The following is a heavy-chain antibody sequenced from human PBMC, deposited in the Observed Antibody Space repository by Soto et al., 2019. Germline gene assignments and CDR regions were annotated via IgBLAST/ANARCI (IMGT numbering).Heavy chain of an antibody. J-gene: IGHJ4*02. V-gene: IGHV1-46*01. CDR3: ARDWEFGY. Sequence: SVKVSCKASGYTFSTYYMHWVRQAPGQGLEWMGVINPSGDSTTYAQKFQGRVTMTRDTSTSTLFMELSSLRSGDTAVYFCARDWEFGYWGQGTLVTVSS. CDR2: INPSGDST. CDR1: GYTFSTYY. D-gene: IGHD1-26*01.